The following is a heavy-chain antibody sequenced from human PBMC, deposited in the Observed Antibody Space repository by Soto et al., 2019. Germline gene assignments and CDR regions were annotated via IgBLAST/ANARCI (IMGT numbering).Heavy chain of an antibody. J-gene: IGHJ5*02. CDR3: ARMATSGTLNWFDP. CDR1: GYTFGNND. Sequence: ASVKVSCKASGYTFGNNDISWVRQATGQGLEWMGWMNPNSGKTGYAQKFQGRVSMTRNTSITTAYLELSSLRSDDTAIYYCARMATSGTLNWFDPWGQGTLVTVSS. V-gene: IGHV1-8*01. CDR2: MNPNSGKT.